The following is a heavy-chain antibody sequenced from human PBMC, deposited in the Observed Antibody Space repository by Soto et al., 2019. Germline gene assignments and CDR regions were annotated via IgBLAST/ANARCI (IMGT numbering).Heavy chain of an antibody. V-gene: IGHV3-30-3*01. CDR1: GFTFSSYA. J-gene: IGHJ4*02. CDR3: ASSFAGTTGTGIDY. Sequence: QAQLVESGGGVVQPGRSLRLSCAASGFTFSSYAMHWVRQAPGKGLEWVAVISDDGGNNYYADSVKGRFTISRHTPKNTLYLQMNSLRPEDTAVYYCASSFAGTTGTGIDYWGQGTLVAVSS. CDR2: ISDDGGNN. D-gene: IGHD1-1*01.